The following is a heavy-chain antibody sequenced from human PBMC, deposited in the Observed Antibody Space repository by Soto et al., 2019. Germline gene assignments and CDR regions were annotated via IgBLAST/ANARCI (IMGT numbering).Heavy chain of an antibody. J-gene: IGHJ3*02. CDR3: ARHGTYYYDSSGSPGAFDI. V-gene: IGHV4-61*08. CDR2: IYYSGST. Sequence: SETLSLTCAVSGGSIGSGGYSWSWIRQPPGKGLEWIGYIYYSGSTNYNPSLKSRVTISVDTSKNQFSLKLSSVTAADTAVYYCARHGTYYYDSSGSPGAFDIWGQGTMVTVSS. CDR1: GGSIGSGGYS. D-gene: IGHD3-22*01.